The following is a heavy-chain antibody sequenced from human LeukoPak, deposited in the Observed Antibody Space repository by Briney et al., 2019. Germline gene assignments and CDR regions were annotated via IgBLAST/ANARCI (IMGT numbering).Heavy chain of an antibody. J-gene: IGHJ4*02. V-gene: IGHV3-30*18. CDR2: ISYDGSNK. D-gene: IGHD2-15*01. CDR3: AKDGGSPFDY. Sequence: QAGRSLRLSCAASGFTFSSYGMHWVRQAPGKGLEWVAVISYDGSNKYYADSVKGRFTISRDNSKNTLYLQMNSLRAEDTAVYYCAKDGGSPFDYWGQGTLVTVSS. CDR1: GFTFSSYG.